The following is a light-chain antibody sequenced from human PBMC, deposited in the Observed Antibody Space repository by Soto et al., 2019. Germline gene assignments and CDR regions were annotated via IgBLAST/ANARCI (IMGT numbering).Light chain of an antibody. CDR3: HSSTLTNTRV. CDR1: SSDVGGYNF. V-gene: IGLV2-14*01. Sequence: QSVLTQPASVSGSLGQSITISCTGTSSDVGGYNFVSWYQQYPGKAPKLMIYDVSNRPSGVSNRFSGSKSGNTASLTISGLQAEDEADYYCHSSTLTNTRVFGGGTRLTVL. CDR2: DVS. J-gene: IGLJ3*02.